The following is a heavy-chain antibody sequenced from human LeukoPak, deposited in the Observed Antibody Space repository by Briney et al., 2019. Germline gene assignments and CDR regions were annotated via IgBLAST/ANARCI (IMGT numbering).Heavy chain of an antibody. Sequence: ASVKVSCKASGGTFTSYAISWVRQAPGQGLEWVGGIITIFGTANYAQKFQGRVTITADESTSTAYMELSSLRSEDTAVYYCAREDDSGSYFVDYWGQGTLVTVSS. CDR3: AREDDSGSYFVDY. V-gene: IGHV1-69*13. CDR2: IITIFGTA. D-gene: IGHD1-26*01. CDR1: GGTFTSYA. J-gene: IGHJ4*02.